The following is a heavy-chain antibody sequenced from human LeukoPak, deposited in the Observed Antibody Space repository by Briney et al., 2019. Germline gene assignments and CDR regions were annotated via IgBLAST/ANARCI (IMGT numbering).Heavy chain of an antibody. V-gene: IGHV3-21*01. Sequence: PGGSLRLSCAASGFTFSSYSMNWVRQAPGKGLEWVSSISNNSEFIFYADSVKGRFTISRDNAKNSLYLQMHSLRAEDTAVYYCARESGGSGYFFDSWGQGALVTVSS. CDR2: ISNNSEFI. CDR3: ARESGGSGYFFDS. D-gene: IGHD3-3*01. J-gene: IGHJ4*02. CDR1: GFTFSSYS.